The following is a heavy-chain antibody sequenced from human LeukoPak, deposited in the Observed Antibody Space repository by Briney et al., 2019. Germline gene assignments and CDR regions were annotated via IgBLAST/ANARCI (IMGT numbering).Heavy chain of an antibody. V-gene: IGHV4-34*01. J-gene: IGHJ4*02. Sequence: SETLSLTCAVYGGSFSRYYWSWIRQPPAKGLEWIGEINHSGSTNYNPSLKSRVTISVDTSKNQFSLKLSSVTAADTAVYYCARGAKYYYGSGSYHFDYWGQGALVTVSS. CDR2: INHSGST. D-gene: IGHD3-10*01. CDR1: GGSFSRYY. CDR3: ARGAKYYYGSGSYHFDY.